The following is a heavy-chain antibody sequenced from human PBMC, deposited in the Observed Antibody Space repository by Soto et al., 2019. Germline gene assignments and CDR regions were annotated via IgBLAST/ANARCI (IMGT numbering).Heavy chain of an antibody. CDR1: GGSISSGGYY. V-gene: IGHV4-31*03. J-gene: IGHJ6*02. CDR2: IYYSGST. D-gene: IGHD2-2*02. Sequence: PSETLSLTCTVSGGSISSGGYYWSWIRQHPGKGLEWTGYIYYSGSTYYNPSLKSRVTISVDTSKNQFSLKLSSVTAADTAVYYWARGGGYCSSTSCYTSHVAWYYYGMDVWGQGTTVTVSS. CDR3: ARGGGYCSSTSCYTSHVAWYYYGMDV.